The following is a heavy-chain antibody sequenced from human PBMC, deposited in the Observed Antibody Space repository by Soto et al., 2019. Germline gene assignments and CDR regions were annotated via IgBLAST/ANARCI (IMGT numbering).Heavy chain of an antibody. D-gene: IGHD3-10*01. J-gene: IGHJ3*02. CDR2: IYHSGST. CDR3: ARVWGGAFDI. V-gene: IGHV4-59*01. CDR1: GGSISNYY. Sequence: SETLSLTCTVSGGSISNYYWTWIRQPPGKGLEWIGYIYHSGSTYYNPSLKSRVTISVDTSKNQFSLKLSSVTAADTAVYYYARVWGGAFDIWGQGTMVTVSS.